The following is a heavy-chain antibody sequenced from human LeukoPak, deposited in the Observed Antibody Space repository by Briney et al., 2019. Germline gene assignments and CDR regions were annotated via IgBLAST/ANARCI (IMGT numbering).Heavy chain of an antibody. J-gene: IGHJ4*02. Sequence: SEKVSCKASGGTFSSYAISWVRQAPGQGLEWMGGIIPIFGTANYAQKFQGRVTITADESTSTAYMELSSLRSEDTAVYYCARVYCSGGSCYDYWGQGTLVTVSS. CDR1: GGTFSSYA. D-gene: IGHD2-15*01. CDR2: IIPIFGTA. V-gene: IGHV1-69*13. CDR3: ARVYCSGGSCYDY.